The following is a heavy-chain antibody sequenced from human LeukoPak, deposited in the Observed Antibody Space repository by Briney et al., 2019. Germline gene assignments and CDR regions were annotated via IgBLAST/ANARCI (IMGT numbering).Heavy chain of an antibody. CDR3: ARDSNAMGELSY. D-gene: IGHD3-16*02. CDR1: GFTFSSYS. J-gene: IGHJ4*02. Sequence: GGSLRLSCAASGFTFSSYSMNWVRQAPGKGLEWVSSISSSSSYIYYADSVKGRFTISRDNAKNSLYLQMNSLRAEDTAVYYCARDSNAMGELSYWGQGTLVTVSS. CDR2: ISSSSSYI. V-gene: IGHV3-21*01.